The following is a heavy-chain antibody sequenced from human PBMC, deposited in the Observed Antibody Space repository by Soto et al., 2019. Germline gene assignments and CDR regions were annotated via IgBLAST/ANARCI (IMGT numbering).Heavy chain of an antibody. CDR1: GFIFIRYA. J-gene: IGHJ4*02. D-gene: IGHD3-10*01. Sequence: PGGSLRLSCAASGFIFIRYAIHWVRQAPGKGLEWLAVISKDGSSKYYLDSVKGRFTISRDNSKNTVHLEMNSLRDEDTALYYCARSRSGAVADSFDFWGQGTLVTV. CDR2: ISKDGSSK. CDR3: ARSRSGAVADSFDF. V-gene: IGHV3-30*04.